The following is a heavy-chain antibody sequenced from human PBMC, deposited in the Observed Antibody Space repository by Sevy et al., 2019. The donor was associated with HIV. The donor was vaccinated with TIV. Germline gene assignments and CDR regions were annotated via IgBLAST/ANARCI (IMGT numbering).Heavy chain of an antibody. CDR2: INPSGGST. CDR1: GYTFTSYF. V-gene: IGHV1-46*03. CDR3: ARTYYYDSSGYYS. D-gene: IGHD3-22*01. J-gene: IGHJ4*02. Sequence: ASVKVSCKASGYTFTSYFIHWVRQAPGQGLEWMGIINPSGGSTTYAQKFQGRVTVTRDTSTNTVFMELSSLRSDDTAVYYCARTYYYDSSGYYSWGQRTLVTVSS.